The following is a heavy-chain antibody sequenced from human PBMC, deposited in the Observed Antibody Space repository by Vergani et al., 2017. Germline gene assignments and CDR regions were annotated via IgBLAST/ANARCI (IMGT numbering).Heavy chain of an antibody. Sequence: QVQLQESGPGLVKPSETLSLTCAVSGYSISSGYYWGWIRQPPGKGLEWIGSFYHSGSTYYNPSLKSRVTISVDTSKNQFPLKLSSVTAADTAVYYCARRRFGSGSYYNTDYWGQGTLVTVSS. CDR3: ARRRFGSGSYYNTDY. J-gene: IGHJ4*02. CDR1: GYSISSGYY. D-gene: IGHD3-10*01. V-gene: IGHV4-38-2*01. CDR2: FYHSGST.